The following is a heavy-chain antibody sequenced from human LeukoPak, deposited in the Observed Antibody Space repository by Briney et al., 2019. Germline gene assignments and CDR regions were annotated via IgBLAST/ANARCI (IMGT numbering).Heavy chain of an antibody. D-gene: IGHD6-13*01. CDR2: ISGSGGST. V-gene: IGHV3-23*01. CDR3: ASPYHSSSWYGHFDL. J-gene: IGHJ2*01. Sequence: GGSLRLSCAASGFTFSSYAMSWVRQAPGKGLEWVSAISGSGGSTYYADSVKGRFTISRDNSKNTLYLQMNSLRAEDTAVYYCASPYHSSSWYGHFDLWGRGTLVTVSS. CDR1: GFTFSSYA.